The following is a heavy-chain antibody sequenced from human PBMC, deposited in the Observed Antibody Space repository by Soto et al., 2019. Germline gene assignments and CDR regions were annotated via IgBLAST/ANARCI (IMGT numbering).Heavy chain of an antibody. CDR3: AKERRGGYSGYGKYYYYYGMDV. CDR2: ISYDGSNK. Sequence: GGSLRLSCAASGFTFSSYGMHWVRQAPGKGLEWVAVISYDGSNKYYADSVKGRFTISRDNSKNTLYLQMNSLRAEDTAVYYCAKERRGGYSGYGKYYYYYGMDVWGQGTTVTVSS. D-gene: IGHD5-12*01. CDR1: GFTFSSYG. J-gene: IGHJ6*02. V-gene: IGHV3-30*18.